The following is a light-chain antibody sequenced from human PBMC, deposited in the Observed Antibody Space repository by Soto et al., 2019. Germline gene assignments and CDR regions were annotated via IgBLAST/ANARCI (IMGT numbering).Light chain of an antibody. CDR2: AAS. CDR3: EPYYSSPYS. J-gene: IGKJ2*01. V-gene: IGKV1-39*01. Sequence: DIQMTQSPSSLAASIGDRVTITRRASQSVTSNLNWYQQKFGEPPKLLMYAASNFQGGVTSRFSGGGSCTDFTLTNSSLQPEDCATYYCEPYYSSPYSFGHGTKLEV. CDR1: QSVTSN.